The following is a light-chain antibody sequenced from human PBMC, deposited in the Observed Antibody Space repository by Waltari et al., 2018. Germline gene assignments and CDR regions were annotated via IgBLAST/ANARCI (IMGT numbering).Light chain of an antibody. CDR3: QQYSASTGT. J-gene: IGKJ1*01. Sequence: EIVLTQSPGTMSLSPGDKATLSCRASQTLNSKYLAWYQQKPGQPPRLLIHGASSRAIGIPDRVSGSGSGTDFTLTIPRLQPVDSGVYYCQQYSASTGTFGQGTKVEIK. CDR2: GAS. V-gene: IGKV3-20*01. CDR1: QTLNSKY.